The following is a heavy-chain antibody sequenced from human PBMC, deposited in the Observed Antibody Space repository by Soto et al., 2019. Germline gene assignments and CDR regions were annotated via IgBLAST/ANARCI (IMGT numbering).Heavy chain of an antibody. J-gene: IGHJ4*02. D-gene: IGHD2-2*01. V-gene: IGHV1-69*13. Sequence: ASVKVSCKASGYTFTSYAISWVRQAPGQGLEWMGGIIPIFGTANYAQKFQGRVTITADESTSTAYMELSSLRSEDTAVYYCARSSGIVLVPAAMRPYYWGQGTLVTVSS. CDR2: IIPIFGTA. CDR3: ARSSGIVLVPAAMRPYY. CDR1: GYTFTSYA.